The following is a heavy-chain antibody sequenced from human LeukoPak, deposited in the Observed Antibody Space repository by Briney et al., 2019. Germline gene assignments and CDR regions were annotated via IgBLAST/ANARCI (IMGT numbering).Heavy chain of an antibody. J-gene: IGHJ5*02. Sequence: PSETLSLTCAVYGGSFSGYYWSWIRQPPGKGLEWIGEINHGGSTNYNPSLKSRVTISVDTSKNQFSLKLSSVTAADTAVYYCARTYYYGSGSYYPWGQGTLVTVSS. CDR3: ARTYYYGSGSYYP. CDR2: INHGGST. V-gene: IGHV4-34*01. D-gene: IGHD3-10*01. CDR1: GGSFSGYY.